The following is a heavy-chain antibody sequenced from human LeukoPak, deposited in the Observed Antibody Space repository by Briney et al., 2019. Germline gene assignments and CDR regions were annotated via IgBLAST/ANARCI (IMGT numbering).Heavy chain of an antibody. V-gene: IGHV3-23*01. CDR2: ISGSGGAT. CDR1: GFTFSSFS. J-gene: IGHJ3*02. D-gene: IGHD3-22*01. CDR3: ARLSSGDAFDI. Sequence: PGGSLRLSCAASGFTFSSFSMTWVRQAPGKGLEWVSVISGSGGATYYADSVKGRFTISRDNSKNTLYLQMNSLRAEDTAVYYCARLSSGDAFDIWGQGTMVTVST.